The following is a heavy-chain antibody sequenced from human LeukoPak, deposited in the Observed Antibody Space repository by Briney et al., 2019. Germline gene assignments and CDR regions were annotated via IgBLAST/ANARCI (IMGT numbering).Heavy chain of an antibody. CDR3: ARSQAYCSSTTCYVNWFDP. V-gene: IGHV4-59*01. Sequence: SETLSLTRTVSGGSISTYYWSWIRQPPGKGLQWIGYIYYSGSTNYNPSLKSRVTISVDTSKNQFSLKLSSVTAADTAVYYCARSQAYCSSTTCYVNWFDPWGQGTLVTVSS. CDR2: IYYSGST. J-gene: IGHJ5*02. D-gene: IGHD2-2*01. CDR1: GGSISTYY.